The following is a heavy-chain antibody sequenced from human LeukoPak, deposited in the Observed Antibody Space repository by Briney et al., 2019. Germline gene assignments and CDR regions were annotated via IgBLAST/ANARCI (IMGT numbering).Heavy chain of an antibody. D-gene: IGHD6-13*01. CDR1: GGSISSSSYY. CDR3: ARLEQQLVLGWYFDL. J-gene: IGHJ2*01. Sequence: SETLSLTCTVSGGSISSSSYYWGWIRQPPGKGLEWIGSIYYSGSTYYNPSLKSRVTISVDTSKNQFSLKLSSVTAADTAVYYCARLEQQLVLGWYFDLWGRGTLVTVSS. V-gene: IGHV4-39*07. CDR2: IYYSGST.